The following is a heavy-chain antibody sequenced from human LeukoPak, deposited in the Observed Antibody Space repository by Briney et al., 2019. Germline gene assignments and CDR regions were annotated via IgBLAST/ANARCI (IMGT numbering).Heavy chain of an antibody. V-gene: IGHV3-7*03. CDR2: IKQDGSEK. Sequence: GGSLRLSCAASGFTFSSYWMSWVRQAPGKGLEWVANIKQDGSEKYYVDSVKGRFTISRDNAKNSLFLQMNSLRAEDTAIYYCAKEAVAAAGPFDYWGQGTLVTVSS. D-gene: IGHD6-13*01. CDR1: GFTFSSYW. CDR3: AKEAVAAAGPFDY. J-gene: IGHJ4*02.